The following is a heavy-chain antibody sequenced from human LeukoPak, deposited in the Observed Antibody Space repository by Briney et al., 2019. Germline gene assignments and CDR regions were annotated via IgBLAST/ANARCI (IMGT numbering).Heavy chain of an antibody. J-gene: IGHJ4*02. CDR3: AKEDSGYSYGYSDY. V-gene: IGHV3-30*04. CDR1: GFTFSSYA. Sequence: GGSLRLSCAASGFTFSSYAMHWVRQAPGKGLEWVAVISYDGSNKYYADSVKGRFTISRDNSKNTLYLQMNSLRAEDTAVYYCAKEDSGYSYGYSDYWGQGTLVTVSS. CDR2: ISYDGSNK. D-gene: IGHD5-18*01.